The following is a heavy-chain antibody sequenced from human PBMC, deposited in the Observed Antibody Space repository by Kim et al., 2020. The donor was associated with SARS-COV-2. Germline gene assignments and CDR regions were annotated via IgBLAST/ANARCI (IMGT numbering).Heavy chain of an antibody. CDR1: GFTFSSYA. D-gene: IGHD6-19*01. J-gene: IGHJ4*02. CDR2: ISGGGGST. Sequence: GGSLRLSCAASGFTFSSYAMSWVRQAPGKGLEWVSAISGGGGSTYYADSVKGRFTISRDNSKNTLYLQMNSLRAEDTAVYYCAKDLRIPPRRGIAVAGAFDYWGQGTLVTVSS. V-gene: IGHV3-23*01. CDR3: AKDLRIPPRRGIAVAGAFDY.